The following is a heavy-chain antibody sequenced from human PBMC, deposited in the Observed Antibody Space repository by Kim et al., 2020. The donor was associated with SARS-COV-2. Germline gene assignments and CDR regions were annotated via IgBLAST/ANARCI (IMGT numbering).Heavy chain of an antibody. CDR3: ATPSFDS. J-gene: IGHJ4*02. Sequence: GGSLRLSCAASGFTFSNYSMNWVRQAPGKGLECISYISSTSTTIYYTDSVKGRFTISRDNVKNSLYLQMNSLRDEDTAVYYCATPSFDSWGQGTLVTVSS. CDR1: GFTFSNYS. V-gene: IGHV3-48*02. CDR2: ISSTSTTI.